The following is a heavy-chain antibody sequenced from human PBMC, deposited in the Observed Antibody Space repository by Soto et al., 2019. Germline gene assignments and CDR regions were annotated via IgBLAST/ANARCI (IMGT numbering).Heavy chain of an antibody. V-gene: IGHV3-23*01. J-gene: IGHJ4*02. Sequence: EVQLLESGGGLVQPGGGLRRLCGAASGFTFNYYAMSCGRPPPGRGLGVAPIISDSGGSTYYAASVKGRFTISRDNSKTTLYLQINSLRTEDTAVYYCAKRSNTPAAMKSPFDYWGQGTLVTVSS. CDR2: ISDSGGST. CDR3: AKRSNTPAAMKSPFDY. CDR1: GFTFNYYA. D-gene: IGHD2-2*01.